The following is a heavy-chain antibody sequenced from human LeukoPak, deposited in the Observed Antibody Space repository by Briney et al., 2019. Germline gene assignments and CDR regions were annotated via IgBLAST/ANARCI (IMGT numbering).Heavy chain of an antibody. Sequence: GGSLRLSCAASGFMFSGYWMHWVRQGPEKGLELVSRIYNDWNGIIYADSVKGRFTTSRDNAKNKLYLQMSSLRVEDTAVYYCATGGGWEPSSGVVTHIDVWGKGTTVTVSS. D-gene: IGHD3-3*01. V-gene: IGHV3-74*01. J-gene: IGHJ6*03. CDR1: GFMFSGYW. CDR2: IYNDWNGI. CDR3: ATGGGWEPSSGVVTHIDV.